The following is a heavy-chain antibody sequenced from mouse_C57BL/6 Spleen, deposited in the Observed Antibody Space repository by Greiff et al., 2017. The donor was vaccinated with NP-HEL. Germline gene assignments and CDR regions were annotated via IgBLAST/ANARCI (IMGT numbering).Heavy chain of an antibody. V-gene: IGHV2-2*01. J-gene: IGHJ1*03. Sequence: QVQLKQSGPGLVQPSQSLSITCTVSGFSLTSYGVHWVRQSPGKGLEWLGVIWSGGSTDYNAAFISRLSISKDNSKSQVFFKMNSLQADDTAIYYCARNTPYTQSWYFDVWGTGTTVTVSS. CDR1: GFSLTSYG. CDR3: ARNTPYTQSWYFDV. CDR2: IWSGGST.